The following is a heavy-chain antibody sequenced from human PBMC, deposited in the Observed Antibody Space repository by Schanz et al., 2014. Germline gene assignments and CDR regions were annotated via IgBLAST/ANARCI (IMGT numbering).Heavy chain of an antibody. Sequence: EVQLVTSGGDLVQPGGSLRLSCAASGFTFNTSWFHWVRQPPGKGLLWVSRVSRDGSETTYVDSVRGRFTIYRDTAKNTVFLQMNNLSAEDTAVYYCARGASRDYFAMDVWGQWTTVTVSS. CDR3: ARGASRDYFAMDV. CDR2: VSRDGSET. V-gene: IGHV3-74*01. J-gene: IGHJ6*02. CDR1: GFTFNTSW.